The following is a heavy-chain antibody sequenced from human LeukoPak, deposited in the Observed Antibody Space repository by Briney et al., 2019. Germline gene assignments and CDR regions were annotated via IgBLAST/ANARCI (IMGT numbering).Heavy chain of an antibody. J-gene: IGHJ6*03. Sequence: ASVKVSCKASGYTFTGYYMHWVRQAPGQGLEWMGWINPNSGGTNYAQKFQGRVTMTRDTSISTAYMELSRLRSDDTAVYYCARGPPGYCSSTSCYGVGYYYYYMDVWGKGTTVTVSS. V-gene: IGHV1-2*02. CDR2: INPNSGGT. CDR1: GYTFTGYY. CDR3: ARGPPGYCSSTSCYGVGYYYYYMDV. D-gene: IGHD2-2*01.